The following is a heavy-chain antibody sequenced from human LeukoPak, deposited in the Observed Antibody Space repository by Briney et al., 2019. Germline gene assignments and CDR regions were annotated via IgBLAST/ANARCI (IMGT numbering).Heavy chain of an antibody. CDR2: IRNKANSYST. J-gene: IGHJ3*02. CDR3: TRDYVDCSGGSCYRTWAFDI. CDR1: GFSLSDHY. D-gene: IGHD2-15*01. V-gene: IGHV3-72*01. Sequence: HPGESLRLSCAASGFSLSDHYIDWVRQGPGKGLEWVGRIRNKANSYSTDYATSALGRFTLSRDDSKKSVYLEMKSLKREDTAFYYCTRDYVDCSGGSCYRTWAFDIWGQGTLVTVAS.